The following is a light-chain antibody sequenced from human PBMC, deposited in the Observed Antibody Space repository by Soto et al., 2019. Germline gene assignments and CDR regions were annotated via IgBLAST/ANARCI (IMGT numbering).Light chain of an antibody. Sequence: EIVLTQSPATLSLSPGERATLSCRASQSFRSYLAWYQQKPGQAPRLLIYDASKRATGIPARFSGRGSGTDFPLTISSLEPEDFAVYYCQQRSNWPPVLTFGQGTRLEIK. CDR1: QSFRSY. V-gene: IGKV3-11*01. CDR2: DAS. CDR3: QQRSNWPPVLT. J-gene: IGKJ5*01.